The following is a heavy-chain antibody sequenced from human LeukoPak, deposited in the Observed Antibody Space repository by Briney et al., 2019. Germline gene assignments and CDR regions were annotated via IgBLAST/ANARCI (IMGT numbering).Heavy chain of an antibody. D-gene: IGHD3-22*01. CDR1: GFTFRSYT. CDR2: ISTTSSSI. J-gene: IGHJ3*02. V-gene: IGHV3-48*01. Sequence: GGSLRLSCAASGFTFRSYTMNWVRQAPGKGLEWVSYISTTSSSIYYADSVKDRFTISRDTSRNMLYLQMNSLRAGDTALFYCARASYYYDSSGGYAFDIWGQGTMVTVSS. CDR3: ARASYYYDSSGGYAFDI.